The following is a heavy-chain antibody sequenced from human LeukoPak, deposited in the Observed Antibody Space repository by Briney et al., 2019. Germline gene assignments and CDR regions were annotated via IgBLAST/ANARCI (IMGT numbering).Heavy chain of an antibody. J-gene: IGHJ4*02. CDR3: AKDSLHRITMIVVVITPPDY. D-gene: IGHD3-22*01. CDR2: ISSDGSKK. Sequence: GGSLRLSCAASGFIFNNYAMHWVRQAPGKGLEGVALISSDGSKKSYADSVKGRFTISRDNAKNTLYLQMNSLRAEDTAVYYCAKDSLHRITMIVVVITPPDYWGQGTLVTVSS. CDR1: GFIFNNYA. V-gene: IGHV3-30*04.